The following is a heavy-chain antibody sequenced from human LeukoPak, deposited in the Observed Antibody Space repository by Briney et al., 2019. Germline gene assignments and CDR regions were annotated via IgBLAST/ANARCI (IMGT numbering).Heavy chain of an antibody. CDR3: AGRWLYYFDY. V-gene: IGHV1-46*01. J-gene: IGHJ4*02. CDR1: GYTFTGYY. CDR2: INPSGGST. D-gene: IGHD2-15*01. Sequence: ASVKVSCKASGYTFTGYYMHWVRQAPGQGLEWMGIINPSGGSTSYAQKFQGRVTMTRDMSTSTVYMELSSLRSEDTAVYYCAGRWLYYFDYWGQGTLVTVSS.